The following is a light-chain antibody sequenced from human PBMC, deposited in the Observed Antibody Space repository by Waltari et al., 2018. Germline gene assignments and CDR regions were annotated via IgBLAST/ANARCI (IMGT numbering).Light chain of an antibody. Sequence: IQLTQSPSSLSASVGDRVTITCRASQGISSYLAWYQQIPGKAPKLLIYAGSTLLNGVPSRFSGGGFGTDFTLTISSLQPEDFATYYCQQVNSYPFTFGPGTTVDIK. CDR3: QQVNSYPFT. CDR2: AGS. CDR1: QGISSY. J-gene: IGKJ3*01. V-gene: IGKV1-9*01.